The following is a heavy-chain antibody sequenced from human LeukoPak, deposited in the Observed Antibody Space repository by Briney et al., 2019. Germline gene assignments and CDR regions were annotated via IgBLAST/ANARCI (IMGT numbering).Heavy chain of an antibody. CDR3: AKDMRSSNCRGFDY. D-gene: IGHD6-13*01. J-gene: IGHJ4*02. CDR1: GFTFSSYA. V-gene: IGHV3-23*01. Sequence: GGSLRLSCAASGFTFSSYAMNWVRLARGKGLEWVSAISGSGGSTNYADSVKGRFTISRDNSKNTLYLQMNSPRVEDTAVYYCAKDMRSSNCRGFDYWGQGTLVTVSS. CDR2: ISGSGGST.